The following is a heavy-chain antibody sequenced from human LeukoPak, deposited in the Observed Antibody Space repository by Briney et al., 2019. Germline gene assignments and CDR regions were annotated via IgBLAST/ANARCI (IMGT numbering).Heavy chain of an antibody. CDR2: IYYSGST. Sequence: PSETLSLTCTVSGGSVSSGSYYWSWIRQPPGKGLEWIGYIYYSGSTNYNPSLKSRVTISVDTSKNQFSLKLSSVTVADTAVYYCASYSYYYDSSGYFDYWGQGTLVTVSS. CDR1: GGSVSSGSYY. D-gene: IGHD3-22*01. CDR3: ASYSYYYDSSGYFDY. V-gene: IGHV4-61*01. J-gene: IGHJ4*02.